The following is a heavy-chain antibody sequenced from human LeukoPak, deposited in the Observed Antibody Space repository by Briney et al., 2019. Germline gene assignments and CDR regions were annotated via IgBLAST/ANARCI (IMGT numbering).Heavy chain of an antibody. CDR2: ISHSGST. D-gene: IGHD6-19*01. CDR3: ARGLGGGWTASLHYYYYYMDV. Sequence: PSETLSLTCTVSGGSISSGGYYWSWIRQPPGKGLEWIGYISHSGSTYYNPSLKSRVTISVDRSKNQFSLKLSSVTAADTAVYYCARGLGGGWTASLHYYYYYMDVWGKGTTVTVSS. J-gene: IGHJ6*03. CDR1: GGSISSGGYY. V-gene: IGHV4-30-2*01.